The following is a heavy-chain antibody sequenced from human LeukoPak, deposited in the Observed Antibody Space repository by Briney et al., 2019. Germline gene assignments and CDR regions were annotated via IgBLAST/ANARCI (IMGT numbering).Heavy chain of an antibody. CDR3: ASDLVGPDDAFDI. J-gene: IGHJ3*02. Sequence: ASVKVSCKASGGTFSSYTISWVRQAPGQGLEWMGRIIPILGIANYAQKFQGRVTITADKSTSTAYMELSSLRSEDTAVYYCASDLVGPDDAFDIWGQGTMVTVSS. CDR2: IIPILGIA. D-gene: IGHD1-26*01. V-gene: IGHV1-69*02. CDR1: GGTFSSYT.